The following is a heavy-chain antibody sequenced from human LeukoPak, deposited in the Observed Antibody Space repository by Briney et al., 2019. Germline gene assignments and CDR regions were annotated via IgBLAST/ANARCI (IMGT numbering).Heavy chain of an antibody. CDR1: GGSISSYY. J-gene: IGHJ4*02. Sequence: SETLSLTCTVSGGSISSYYWSWIRQPPGKGLEWIGYIYYSGSTNYNPSLKSRVTISVDMSKNQFSLKLSSVTAADTAVYYCARGLTGIAVAGTSDWGQGTLVTVSS. CDR2: IYYSGST. D-gene: IGHD6-19*01. CDR3: ARGLTGIAVAGTSD. V-gene: IGHV4-59*08.